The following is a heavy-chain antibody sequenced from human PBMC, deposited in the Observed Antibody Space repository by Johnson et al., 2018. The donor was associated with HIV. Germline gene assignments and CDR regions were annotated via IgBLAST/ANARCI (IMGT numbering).Heavy chain of an antibody. D-gene: IGHD1-26*01. V-gene: IGHV3-30-3*01. CDR1: GFTFSSYA. CDR3: ARDEGIEWELLPNAFDI. J-gene: IGHJ3*02. Sequence: VQLVESGGGVVQPGRSLRLSCAASGFTFSSYAMHWVRQAPGKGLEWVAVISYDGSNKYYADSVKGRFTISRDNSKNTLYLQMNSLRAEDTALYYCARDEGIEWELLPNAFDIWGQGTMVTVSS. CDR2: ISYDGSNK.